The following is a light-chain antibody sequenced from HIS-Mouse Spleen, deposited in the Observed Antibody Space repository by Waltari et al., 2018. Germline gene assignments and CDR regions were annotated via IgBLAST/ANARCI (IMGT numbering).Light chain of an antibody. CDR2: EDS. J-gene: IGLJ2*01. CDR3: YSTDSSGNHRV. CDR1: AWPKKY. Sequence: SHELTQPPPVSVSPGKTPRTTSPGEAWPKKYAYWYQQKSGQAPVLVIYEDSKRPSGIPERFSGSSSGTMATLTISGAQVEDEADYYCYSTDSSGNHRVFGGGTKLTVL. V-gene: IGLV3-10*01.